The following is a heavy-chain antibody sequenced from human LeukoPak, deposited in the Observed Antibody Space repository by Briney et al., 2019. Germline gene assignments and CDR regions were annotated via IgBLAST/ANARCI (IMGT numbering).Heavy chain of an antibody. CDR1: GGSISSHY. J-gene: IGHJ4*02. Sequence: SETLSLTCTVSGGSISSHYWSWIRQPPGKGLEWIGYIYYTGSTNYNPSLKSRVTILVDTSKNQFSLKLSSVTAADTAVYYCARTQYCSRNSCYFGYFDYWGQGTLVTVSS. D-gene: IGHD2-2*01. V-gene: IGHV4-59*11. CDR2: IYYTGST. CDR3: ARTQYCSRNSCYFGYFDY.